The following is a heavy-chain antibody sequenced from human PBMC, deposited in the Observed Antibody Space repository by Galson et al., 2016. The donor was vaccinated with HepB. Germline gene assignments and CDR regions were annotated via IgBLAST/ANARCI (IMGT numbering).Heavy chain of an antibody. V-gene: IGHV3-33*01. Sequence: SLRLSCAASGFTFSSYGIHWVRQAPGKGLEWVALIWYDGTNEYYADSVKGRFTISRDNFKNTLYLQVNSLRVEDTAIYYCARGRTTSCNSAFDIWGQGTMVTVSS. D-gene: IGHD2-2*02. CDR2: IWYDGTNE. CDR3: ARGRTTSCNSAFDI. CDR1: GFTFSSYG. J-gene: IGHJ3*02.